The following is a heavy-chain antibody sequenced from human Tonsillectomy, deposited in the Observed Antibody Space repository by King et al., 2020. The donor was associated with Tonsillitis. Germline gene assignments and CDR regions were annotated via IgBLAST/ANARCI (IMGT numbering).Heavy chain of an antibody. CDR3: ARGSRGGWSPFDY. CDR2: IYDDGGT. D-gene: IGHD6-19*01. J-gene: IGHJ4*02. V-gene: IGHV4-59*01. Sequence: VQLQESGPGLVKTSETLSLTCTVSGGSISSSYWNWIRQSPGKGLEWIGYIYDDGGTNYNPSLESRLVISLETSKNQFSLKLSSVTAADTAVYYCARGSRGGWSPFDYWGQGALVIVSS. CDR1: GGSISSSY.